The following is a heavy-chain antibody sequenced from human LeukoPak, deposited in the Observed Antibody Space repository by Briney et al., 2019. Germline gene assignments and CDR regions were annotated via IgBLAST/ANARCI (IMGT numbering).Heavy chain of an antibody. D-gene: IGHD3-3*01. V-gene: IGHV3-21*01. CDR1: GFTFSSYA. CDR2: ISSSSSYI. Sequence: GGSLRLSCAASGFTFSSYAMSWARQAPGKGLEWVSSISSSSSYIYYADSVKGRFTISRDNSKNTLYLQMNSLRAEDTAVYYCAKDPDDFWSGYRYKEDFDYWGQGTLVTVSS. J-gene: IGHJ4*02. CDR3: AKDPDDFWSGYRYKEDFDY.